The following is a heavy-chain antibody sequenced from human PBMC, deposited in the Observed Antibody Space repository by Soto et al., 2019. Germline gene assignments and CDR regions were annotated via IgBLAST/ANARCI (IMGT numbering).Heavy chain of an antibody. CDR3: ARYYDFWSGFYYFDY. Sequence: SETLSLTCTVSGGSISSSSYYWGWIRQPPGKGLEWIGSIYYSGSTYYNPSLKSRVTISVDTSKNQFSLKLSSVTAADTAVYYCARYYDFWSGFYYFDYWGQGTLVTVSS. CDR2: IYYSGST. CDR1: GGSISSSSYY. D-gene: IGHD3-3*01. J-gene: IGHJ4*02. V-gene: IGHV4-39*01.